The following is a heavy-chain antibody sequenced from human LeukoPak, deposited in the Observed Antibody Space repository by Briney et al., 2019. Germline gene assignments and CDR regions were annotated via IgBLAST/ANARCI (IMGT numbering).Heavy chain of an antibody. CDR3: ANDHWGGAFDI. CDR2: ISYNADST. CDR1: EFNFINYG. Sequence: SGGSLRLSCAASEFNFINYGMTWVRQAPGKGLERVSVISYNADSTHYADSVKGRFVISRDNSKNTLYLQMNSLRVDDTAVYYCANDHWGGAFDIWGQGTMVTVSS. V-gene: IGHV3-23*01. D-gene: IGHD7-27*01. J-gene: IGHJ3*02.